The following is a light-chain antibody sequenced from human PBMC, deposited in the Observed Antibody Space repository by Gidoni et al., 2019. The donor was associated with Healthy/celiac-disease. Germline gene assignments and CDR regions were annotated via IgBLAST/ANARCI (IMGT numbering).Light chain of an antibody. J-gene: IGLJ1*01. CDR1: ALPKQY. V-gene: IGLV3-25*03. CDR2: KNS. Sequence: SYELTQPPSVSVSPGQTARITSSGEALPKQYAYWYQQKPGQAPVLVIYKNSERPSGIHERFSGSSSGTTVTLTISGVQAEDEADYYCQSADSSGTYVFGTGTKVTVL. CDR3: QSADSSGTYV.